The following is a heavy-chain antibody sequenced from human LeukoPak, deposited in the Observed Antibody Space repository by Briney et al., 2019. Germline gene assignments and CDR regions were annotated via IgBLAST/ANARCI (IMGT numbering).Heavy chain of an antibody. V-gene: IGHV3-48*03. CDR2: ISSSGSTI. CDR1: GFTFSSYE. J-gene: IGHJ6*03. CDR3: ARDTAMVPYYYYYMDV. D-gene: IGHD5-18*01. Sequence: GSLRLSCAASGFTFSSYEMNWVRQAPGKGLEWVSYISSSGSTIYYADSVKGRFTISRDNAKNSLYLQMNSLRAEDTAVYYCARDTAMVPYYYYYMDVWGKGTTVTISS.